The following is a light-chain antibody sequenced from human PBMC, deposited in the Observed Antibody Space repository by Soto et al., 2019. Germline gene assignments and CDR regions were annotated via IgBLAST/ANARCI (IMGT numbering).Light chain of an antibody. V-gene: IGLV2-8*01. CDR2: EVS. CDR1: SSDVGGYNY. CDR3: SSYAGINNCL. Sequence: QSALTQPPSASGSPGQSVTISCTGTSSDVGGYNYVSWYQQHPGKAPKLMIYEVSKRPSGVPDRFSGSKSGNTASLTVSGLQAEDEADYYCSSYAGINNCLFGGGTKLTVL. J-gene: IGLJ2*01.